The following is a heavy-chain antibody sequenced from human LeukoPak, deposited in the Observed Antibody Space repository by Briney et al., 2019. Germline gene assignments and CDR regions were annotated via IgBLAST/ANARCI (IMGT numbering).Heavy chain of an antibody. CDR3: ARELIAAAGRALYN. V-gene: IGHV3-53*01. CDR1: GLTVSSNY. Sequence: GGSLRLSCAASGLTVSSNYMSWVRQAAGKGLECVSVIYSGGSTYYADSVKGRFTISRDNSKNTLYLQMNSLRAEDTAVYYCARELIAAAGRALYNWGQGTLVTVSS. J-gene: IGHJ4*02. D-gene: IGHD6-13*01. CDR2: IYSGGST.